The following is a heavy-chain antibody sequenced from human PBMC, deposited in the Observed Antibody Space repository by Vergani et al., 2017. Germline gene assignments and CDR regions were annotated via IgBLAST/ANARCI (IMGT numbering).Heavy chain of an antibody. Sequence: QVQLVQSGAEVKKPGSSVKVSCKASGGTFSSYAISWVRQAPGQGLEWMGGIIPIFGTANYAQKFQVRVTITADESTSTAYMELSSLRSEDTAVYYCARGPLAXCGGDCYPARYYYYMDVWGKGTTVTVSS. D-gene: IGHD2-21*02. V-gene: IGHV1-69*01. CDR1: GGTFSSYA. CDR2: IIPIFGTA. CDR3: ARGPLAXCGGDCYPARYYYYMDV. J-gene: IGHJ6*03.